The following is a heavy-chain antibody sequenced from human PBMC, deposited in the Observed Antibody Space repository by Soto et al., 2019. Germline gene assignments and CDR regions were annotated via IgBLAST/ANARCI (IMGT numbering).Heavy chain of an antibody. Sequence: ILSLTCAVSGGSISSSNWWSWVRQPPGKGLEWIGEIYHSGSTNYNPSLKSRVTISVDKSKNQFSLKLSSVTAADTAVYYCASVRGGYYYAMDVWGQGTTVTVSS. V-gene: IGHV4-4*02. D-gene: IGHD3-10*02. CDR3: ASVRGGYYYAMDV. CDR1: GGSISSSNW. CDR2: IYHSGST. J-gene: IGHJ6*02.